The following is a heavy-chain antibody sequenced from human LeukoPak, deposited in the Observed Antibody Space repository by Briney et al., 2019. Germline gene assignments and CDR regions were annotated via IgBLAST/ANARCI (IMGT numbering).Heavy chain of an antibody. CDR3: ARVKGYSYGHDY. Sequence: KPSETLSLTCTVSGASISSSSHYWGWIRQPPGKGLEWIRSIYYSGSTYYNPSLKSRVTISVDTSKNQFSLKLSSVTAADTAVYYCARVKGYSYGHDYWGQGTLVTVSS. V-gene: IGHV4-39*01. J-gene: IGHJ4*02. CDR1: GASISSSSHY. CDR2: IYYSGST. D-gene: IGHD5-18*01.